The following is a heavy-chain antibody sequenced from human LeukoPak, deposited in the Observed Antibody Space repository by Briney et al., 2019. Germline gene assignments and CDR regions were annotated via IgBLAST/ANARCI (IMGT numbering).Heavy chain of an antibody. J-gene: IGHJ6*04. D-gene: IGHD6-13*01. CDR2: IYHSGST. CDR3: ARVRHSSSLHAYYYYYGMDV. Sequence: SETLCLTCAVYGGSFSGYYWSWVRQPPGKGLEWIGEIYHSGSTNYNPSLKSRVTISVDPSKNQFALKLSSVTAADTAVYYCARVRHSSSLHAYYYYYGMDVWGKGTTVTASP. V-gene: IGHV4-34*01. CDR1: GGSFSGYY.